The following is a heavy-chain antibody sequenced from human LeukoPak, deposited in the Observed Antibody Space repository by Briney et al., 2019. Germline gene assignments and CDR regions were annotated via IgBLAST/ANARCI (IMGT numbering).Heavy chain of an antibody. D-gene: IGHD3-22*01. Sequence: PGGSLRLSCAASGFTFSSYAMGWVRQAPGKGLEWVSAISGSGGSTYYADSVKGRFTISRDNSKNTLYLQMNSLRAEDTAVYYCAKDGSYYYDSSGYYFFDYWGQGTLVTVSS. V-gene: IGHV3-23*01. CDR1: GFTFSSYA. CDR2: ISGSGGST. J-gene: IGHJ4*02. CDR3: AKDGSYYYDSSGYYFFDY.